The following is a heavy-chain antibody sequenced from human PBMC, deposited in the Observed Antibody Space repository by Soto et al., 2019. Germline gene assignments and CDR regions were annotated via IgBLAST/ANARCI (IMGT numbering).Heavy chain of an antibody. Sequence: ASVKVSCKASGYTFTSYGISWVRQAPGQRLEWMGWINTYKGNTKYAQNLQGRVTMTTDTSTSTAYMELRSLRSDDTAVYYCARDTLLSKWLIWGGEYFDYSGPGIMLTVYS. CDR3: ARDTLLSKWLIWGGEYFDY. J-gene: IGHJ4*02. V-gene: IGHV1-18*01. CDR2: INTYKGNT. D-gene: IGHD6-19*01. CDR1: GYTFTSYG.